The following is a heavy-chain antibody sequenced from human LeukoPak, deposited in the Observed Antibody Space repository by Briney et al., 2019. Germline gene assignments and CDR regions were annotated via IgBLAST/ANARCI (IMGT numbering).Heavy chain of an antibody. D-gene: IGHD3-22*01. CDR2: TYTGGNS. Sequence: GGSLRLSCAASGFTVSSIHMVWVRQAPGKGLEWVSVTYTGGNSYYADSVKGRFIISRDISKNTLYLQMNSLRAEDSALYYCARGGRGSAAVVAPRSFDIWGQGPMVTVSS. J-gene: IGHJ3*02. CDR1: GFTVSSIH. CDR3: ARGGRGSAAVVAPRSFDI. V-gene: IGHV3-53*01.